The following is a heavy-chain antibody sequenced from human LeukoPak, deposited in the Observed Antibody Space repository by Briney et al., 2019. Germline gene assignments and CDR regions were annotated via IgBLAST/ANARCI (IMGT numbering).Heavy chain of an antibody. V-gene: IGHV1-24*01. J-gene: IGHJ4*02. CDR3: ATASYPGTAYNFDY. CDR1: GYTLTELS. Sequence: ASVKVSCKVSGYTLTELSMHWVRQAPGKGLEWTGGFDPEDGETIYAQKFQGRVTMTEDTSTDTAYMELSSLRSEDTAVYYCATASYPGTAYNFDYWGQGTLVTVSS. D-gene: IGHD1-1*01. CDR2: FDPEDGET.